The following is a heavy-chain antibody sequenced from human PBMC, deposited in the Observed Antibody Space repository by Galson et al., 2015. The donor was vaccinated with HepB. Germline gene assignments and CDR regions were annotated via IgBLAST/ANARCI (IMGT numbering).Heavy chain of an antibody. Sequence: SLRLSCAASGFIFDDYAMHWVRQGPGKGLEWVSGISWNSGSIDYADSVKGRFTISRDNAKNSLYLQMNSLRAEDTALYYCAKGRSYSSSWPFDYWGQGTLVTVSS. CDR1: GFIFDDYA. D-gene: IGHD6-13*01. CDR3: AKGRSYSSSWPFDY. CDR2: ISWNSGSI. J-gene: IGHJ4*02. V-gene: IGHV3-9*01.